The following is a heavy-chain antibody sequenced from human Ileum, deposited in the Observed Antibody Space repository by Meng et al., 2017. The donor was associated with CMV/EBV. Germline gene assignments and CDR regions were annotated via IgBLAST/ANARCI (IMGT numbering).Heavy chain of an antibody. CDR3: ARDPGYDFWSGLHWFDP. CDR1: YTCTSYG. J-gene: IGHJ5*02. V-gene: IGHV1-18*01. CDR2: ISAYNGNT. D-gene: IGHD3-3*01. Sequence: YTCTSYGISWVRQAPGQGLEWMGWISAYNGNTNYAQKLQGRVTMTTDTSTSTAYMELRSLRSDDTAVYYCARDPGYDFWSGLHWFDPWGQGTLVTVSS.